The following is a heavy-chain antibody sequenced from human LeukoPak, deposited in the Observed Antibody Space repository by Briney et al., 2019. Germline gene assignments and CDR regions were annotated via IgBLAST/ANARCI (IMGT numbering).Heavy chain of an antibody. V-gene: IGHV3-30*19. CDR1: GFTFSTYG. D-gene: IGHD3-22*01. J-gene: IGHJ4*02. CDR3: ARGGTLYYYDSSGYYYLDY. Sequence: GGSLRLSCEASGFTFSTYGMHWVRQAPGKGLEWVAVISYDGSNKYYADSVKGRFTISRDNSKNTLYLQMNSLRAEDTAVYYCARGGTLYYYDSSGYYYLDYWGQGTLVTVSS. CDR2: ISYDGSNK.